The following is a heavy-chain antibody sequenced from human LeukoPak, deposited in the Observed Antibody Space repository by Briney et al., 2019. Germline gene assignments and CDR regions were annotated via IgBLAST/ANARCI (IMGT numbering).Heavy chain of an antibody. V-gene: IGHV3-21*01. D-gene: IGHD5-18*01. CDR3: ARDLNPDTPMDV. Sequence: NAGGSLRLSCAASGFTFSSYGMHWVRQAPGKGLEWVSSISSSSSYIYYADSVKGRFTISRDNAKNSLYLQMNSLRAEDTAVYYCARDLNPDTPMDVWGKGTTVTVSS. CDR1: GFTFSSYG. CDR2: ISSSSSYI. J-gene: IGHJ6*04.